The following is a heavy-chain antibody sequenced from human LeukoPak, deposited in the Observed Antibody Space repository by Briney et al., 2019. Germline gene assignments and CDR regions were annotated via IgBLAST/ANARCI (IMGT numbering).Heavy chain of an antibody. J-gene: IGHJ4*02. V-gene: IGHV1-18*01. Sequence: ASVKVSCKASGYTFPSYGISWVRQAPGQGLEWMGWISAYNGNTNYAQKLQGRVTMTTDTSTSTAYMELRSLRSDDTAVYHCARANYDSSGYYFDYWGQGTLVTVSS. CDR3: ARANYDSSGYYFDY. CDR2: ISAYNGNT. CDR1: GYTFPSYG. D-gene: IGHD3-22*01.